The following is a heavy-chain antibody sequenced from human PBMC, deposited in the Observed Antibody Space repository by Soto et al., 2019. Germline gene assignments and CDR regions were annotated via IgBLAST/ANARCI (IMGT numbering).Heavy chain of an antibody. J-gene: IGHJ4*02. V-gene: IGHV4-30-4*01. CDR2: IYYSGST. Sequence: SETLSLTCTVSGGSISSGDYYWSWIRQPPGKGLEWIGYIYYSGSTYYNPSLKSRVTIPVDTSKNQFSLKLSSVTAADTAVYYCARGGDYHIFDHWGQGTLVTVSS. D-gene: IGHD4-17*01. CDR3: ARGGDYHIFDH. CDR1: GGSISSGDYY.